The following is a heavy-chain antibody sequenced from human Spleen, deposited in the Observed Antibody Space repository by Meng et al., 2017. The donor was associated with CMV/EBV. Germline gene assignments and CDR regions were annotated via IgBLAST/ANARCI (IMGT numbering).Heavy chain of an antibody. V-gene: IGHV4-34*01. CDR2: INHSGGT. Sequence: SETLSLTCAVYGESFSGYYWSWIRQPPGKGLEWIGEINHSGGTNYNPSLKSRLTISVDTSKNQFSLKLSSVTAADTAVYYCARDRLRFLEWLPGDYYYYGMDVWGQGTTVTVSS. J-gene: IGHJ6*02. D-gene: IGHD3-3*01. CDR3: ARDRLRFLEWLPGDYYYYGMDV. CDR1: GESFSGYY.